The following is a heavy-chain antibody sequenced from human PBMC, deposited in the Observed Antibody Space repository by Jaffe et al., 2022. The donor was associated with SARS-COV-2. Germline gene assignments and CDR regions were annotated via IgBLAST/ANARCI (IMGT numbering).Heavy chain of an antibody. J-gene: IGHJ4*02. Sequence: QVQLVESGGGVVQPGRSLRLSCAASGFTFSSYGMHWVRQAPGKGLEWVAVISYDGSNKYYADSVKGRFTISRDNSKNTLYLQMNSLRAEDTAVYYCAKGRIWHRSGWFGVFDYWGQGTLVTVSS. V-gene: IGHV3-30*18. CDR2: ISYDGSNK. CDR1: GFTFSSYG. D-gene: IGHD6-19*01. CDR3: AKGRIWHRSGWFGVFDY.